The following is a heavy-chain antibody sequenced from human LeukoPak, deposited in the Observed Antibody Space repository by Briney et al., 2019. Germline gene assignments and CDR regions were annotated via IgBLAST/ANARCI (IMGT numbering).Heavy chain of an antibody. Sequence: SETLSLTCTVSGVSISDYFWTWIRRPPGKGLEWIGYIHYSGSTNYNPSLRGRLTMSVDTSENQFSLNLTSVTTADTAVYYCASLGGLYESTAFSQVDDFDIWGQGTMVAVSS. D-gene: IGHD3-22*01. V-gene: IGHV4-59*01. CDR3: ASLGGLYESTAFSQVDDFDI. CDR1: GVSISDYF. J-gene: IGHJ3*02. CDR2: IHYSGST.